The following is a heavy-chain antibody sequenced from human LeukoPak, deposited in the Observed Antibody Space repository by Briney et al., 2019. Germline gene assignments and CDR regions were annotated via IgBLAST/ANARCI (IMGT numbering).Heavy chain of an antibody. Sequence: SETLSLTCTVSGGSISSYYWSWIRQPPGKGLEWIGYIYYSGSTNYNPSLKSRVTISVDTSKNRFSLKLSSVTAADTAVYYCARLVDDSSGFDYWGQGTLVTVSS. CDR3: ARLVDDSSGFDY. CDR2: IYYSGST. J-gene: IGHJ4*02. V-gene: IGHV4-59*12. CDR1: GGSISSYY. D-gene: IGHD3-22*01.